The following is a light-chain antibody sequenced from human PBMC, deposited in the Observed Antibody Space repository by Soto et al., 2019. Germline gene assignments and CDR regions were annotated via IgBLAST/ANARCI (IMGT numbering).Light chain of an antibody. J-gene: IGKJ1*01. CDR2: ATS. Sequence: EIVLTQSPGTLSLPPGETATLSFSASQTVNSDYLAWFQQRPGQAPRLLIFATSRRATDIPDRFSGSGSGTDFTLAIRRLEPEDFAVYYCHQFGYSPRTFGQGTKVDIK. CDR1: QTVNSDY. CDR3: HQFGYSPRT. V-gene: IGKV3-20*01.